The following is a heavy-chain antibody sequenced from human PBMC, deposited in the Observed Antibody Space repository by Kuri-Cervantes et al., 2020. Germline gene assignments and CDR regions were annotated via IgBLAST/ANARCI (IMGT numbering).Heavy chain of an antibody. CDR3: AKGIVDYDFWSGYLGYYYYGMDV. J-gene: IGHJ6*02. CDR1: GFTFSSYG. D-gene: IGHD3-3*01. Sequence: GSLKISCAASGFTFSSYGMHWVRQAPGKGREWVAVISYDGSNKYYADSVNGRFTISRDNSKNTLYLQMNSLRAEDTAVYYCAKGIVDYDFWSGYLGYYYYGMDVWGQGTTVTVSS. CDR2: ISYDGSNK. V-gene: IGHV3-30*18.